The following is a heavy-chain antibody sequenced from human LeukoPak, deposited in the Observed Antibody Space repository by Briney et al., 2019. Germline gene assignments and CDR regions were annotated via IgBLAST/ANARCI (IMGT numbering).Heavy chain of an antibody. CDR3: ARDRRYHDSSGYPFFDY. D-gene: IGHD3-22*01. CDR2: ISSTSDYT. Sequence: GGSLRLSCAASGFTFSDYYMSWIRQAPGKGLEWVAYISSTSDYTEYADSVRGRFTISRDNAKNSMYLQLNSLRGEDAAVYYCARDRRYHDSSGYPFFDYWGQGTLIIVSS. CDR1: GFTFSDYY. V-gene: IGHV3-11*05. J-gene: IGHJ4*02.